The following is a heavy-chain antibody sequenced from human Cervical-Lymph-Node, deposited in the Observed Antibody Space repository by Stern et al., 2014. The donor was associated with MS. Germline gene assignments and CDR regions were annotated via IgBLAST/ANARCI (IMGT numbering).Heavy chain of an antibody. CDR3: ARDPPELVSLPRPGDSF. Sequence: VQLEESGSEVKKPGSSVKVSCKASGDTFTISAFSWVRQAPGQGLEWMGRVITLFATATYAQRFRDRLRVIADKSSNTVYMELTNLTSEDTAFYYCARDPPELVSLPRPGDSFWGQGTLVIVSS. CDR1: GDTFTISA. D-gene: IGHD6-13*01. J-gene: IGHJ4*02. V-gene: IGHV1-69*06. CDR2: VITLFATA.